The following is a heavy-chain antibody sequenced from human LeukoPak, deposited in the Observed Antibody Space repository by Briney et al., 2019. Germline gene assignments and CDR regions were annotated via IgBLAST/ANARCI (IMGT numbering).Heavy chain of an antibody. J-gene: IGHJ4*02. V-gene: IGHV3-9*01. CDR3: AKDRITTWLFDY. D-gene: IGHD2/OR15-2a*01. CDR2: ISWNSGSI. Sequence: GGSLRLSCAASGFTFDDYAMHWVRQAPGKGLEWVSGISWNSGSIGYADSVKGRFTISRDNAKNSLYLQMNSLRAEDTALYYCAKDRITTWLFDYWGQGTLVTVSS. CDR1: GFTFDDYA.